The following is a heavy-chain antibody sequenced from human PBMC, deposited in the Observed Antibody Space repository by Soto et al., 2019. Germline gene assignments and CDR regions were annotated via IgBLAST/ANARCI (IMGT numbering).Heavy chain of an antibody. CDR2: ISRDTGFI. D-gene: IGHD6-19*01. V-gene: IGHV3-9*01. J-gene: IGHJ4*02. Sequence: GGSLRLSCAASGFTFDDYAMHWVRLAPGRGLEWVSGISRDTGFIGYADSVKGRFTISRDSAKKSLYLQMNSLRAEDTALYYCAKDITGKQWLPPRLDFWGQGTPVTVSS. CDR3: AKDITGKQWLPPRLDF. CDR1: GFTFDDYA.